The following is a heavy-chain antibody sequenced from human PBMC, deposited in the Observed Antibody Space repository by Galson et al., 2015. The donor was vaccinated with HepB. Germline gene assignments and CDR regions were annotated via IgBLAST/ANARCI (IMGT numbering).Heavy chain of an antibody. D-gene: IGHD1-26*01. Sequence: SVKVSCKASGYTFTSYYMHWVRQAPGQGLEWMGIINPSGGSTSYAQKFQGGVTMTRDTSTSTVYMELSSLRSEDTAVYYCARDLVGATMCFDPWGQGTLVTVSS. CDR3: ARDLVGATMCFDP. V-gene: IGHV1-46*01. CDR2: INPSGGST. J-gene: IGHJ5*02. CDR1: GYTFTSYY.